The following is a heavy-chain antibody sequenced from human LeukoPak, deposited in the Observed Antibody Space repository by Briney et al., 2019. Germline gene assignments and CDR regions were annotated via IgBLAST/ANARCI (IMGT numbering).Heavy chain of an antibody. Sequence: GGSLRLSCAASGFTFSSYSMNWVRQAPGKGLEWVSSISSSSSYIYYADSVKGRFTISRDNSKNTLYLQMNSLRAEDTAVYYCARDGSWNHARGFDYWGQGTLVTVSS. CDR1: GFTFSSYS. CDR2: ISSSSSYI. J-gene: IGHJ4*02. V-gene: IGHV3-21*01. CDR3: ARDGSWNHARGFDY. D-gene: IGHD1-14*01.